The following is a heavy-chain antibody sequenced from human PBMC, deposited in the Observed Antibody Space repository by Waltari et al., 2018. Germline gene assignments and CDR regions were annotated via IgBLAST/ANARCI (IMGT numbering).Heavy chain of an antibody. J-gene: IGHJ4*02. CDR3: ASGNLESSGYYNF. CDR2: LYSSGDT. D-gene: IGHD5-12*01. V-gene: IGHV3-53*01. Sequence: EVQLVQSGGGLMQPGVSLGLSCAASGLSVRASYMAWVRRGPGKGLEWVSLLYSSGDTHYADSVTGRFTVSRDDSHNTLFLQMSGLRAEDTAVYYCASGNLESSGYYNFWGQGTLVTVSS. CDR1: GLSVRASY.